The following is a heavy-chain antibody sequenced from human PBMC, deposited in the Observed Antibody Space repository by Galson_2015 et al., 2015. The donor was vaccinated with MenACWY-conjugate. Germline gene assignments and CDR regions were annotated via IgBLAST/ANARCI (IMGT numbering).Heavy chain of an antibody. CDR3: ARSDSSGYYYTGVYFDY. D-gene: IGHD3-22*01. CDR1: GYSFTSYW. V-gene: IGHV5-51*01. Sequence: QSGAEVKKPGESLQISCRGSGYSFTSYWIGWVRQMPGKGLEWMGIIYPGDSDTRYSPSFQGQVTISADKSISTAYLQWSSLKASDTAMYYCARSDSSGYYYTGVYFDYWGQGTLVTVSS. CDR2: IYPGDSDT. J-gene: IGHJ4*02.